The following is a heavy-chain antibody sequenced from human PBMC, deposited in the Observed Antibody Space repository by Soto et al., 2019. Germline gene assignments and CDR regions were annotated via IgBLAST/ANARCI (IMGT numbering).Heavy chain of an antibody. CDR2: INSDGSST. V-gene: IGHV3-74*01. Sequence: EVQLVESGGGLVQPGGSLRVSCAASGFTFSSYWMHWVRQAPGKGLVWFSRINSDGSSTSYADSVKGRFTISRDNAKNTLYLRMNSLRAEDTALYYGARRGAVAGLHYWGQGTLVTVYS. CDR3: ARRGAVAGLHY. D-gene: IGHD6-19*01. J-gene: IGHJ4*02. CDR1: GFTFSSYW.